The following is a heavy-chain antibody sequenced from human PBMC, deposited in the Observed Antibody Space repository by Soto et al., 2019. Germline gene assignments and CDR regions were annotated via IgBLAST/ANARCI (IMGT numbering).Heavy chain of an antibody. CDR1: GFPFNNAW. D-gene: IGHD1-26*01. CDR2: VKSKADGGSG. J-gene: IGHJ4*01. Sequence: GGSLRLSCAASGFPFNNAWINWVRQVPGKGLEWVGRVKSKADGGSGDYAAPVKGRFVVSRDDSKDIVYLQMNSLKIGDTGVYYCTTDSRTTLPEIRFDYWGHGTQVTSPQ. CDR3: TTDSRTTLPEIRFDY. V-gene: IGHV3-15*07.